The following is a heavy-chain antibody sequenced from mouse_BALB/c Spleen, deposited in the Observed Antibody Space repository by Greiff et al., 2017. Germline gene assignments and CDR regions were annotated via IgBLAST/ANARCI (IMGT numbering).Heavy chain of an antibody. CDR1: GYTFSSYW. D-gene: IGHD2-14*01. V-gene: IGHV1-9*01. J-gene: IGHJ4*01. CDR3: ARKNYRYDVKGGDY. CDR2: ILPGSGST. Sequence: QVQLQQSGAELMKPGASVKISCKATGYTFSSYWIAWVKQRPGHGLEWIGEILPGSGSTNYNEKFKGKATFTADTSSNTAYMQLSSLTSEDSAVYYCARKNYRYDVKGGDYWGQGTSVTVSS.